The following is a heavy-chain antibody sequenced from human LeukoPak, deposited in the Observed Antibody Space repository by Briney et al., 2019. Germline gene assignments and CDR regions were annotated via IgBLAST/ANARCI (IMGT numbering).Heavy chain of an antibody. V-gene: IGHV1-2*02. CDR2: INPNSGGT. CDR3: ASCGGGSCYGEYNYYGMDV. Sequence: GASVKVSFKASGYTFTGYYMHWVRQAPGQGLEWMGWINPNSGGTNYAQKFQGRVTMTRDTSISTAYMELSRLRSDDTAVYYCASCGGGSCYGEYNYYGMDVWGQGTTVTVSS. J-gene: IGHJ6*02. CDR1: GYTFTGYY. D-gene: IGHD2-15*01.